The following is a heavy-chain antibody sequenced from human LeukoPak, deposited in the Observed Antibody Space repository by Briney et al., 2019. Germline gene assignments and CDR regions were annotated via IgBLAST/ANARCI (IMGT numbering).Heavy chain of an antibody. Sequence: GSLRLSCAASGFTLSSYSMNWVRQAPGKGLEWVSSISSSSSYIYYADSVKGRFTISRDNAKNSLYLQMNSLRAEDTAVYYCARAFSSSSSGFDYWGQGTLVTVSS. CDR3: ARAFSSSSSGFDY. D-gene: IGHD6-6*01. J-gene: IGHJ4*02. V-gene: IGHV3-21*01. CDR2: ISSSSSYI. CDR1: GFTLSSYS.